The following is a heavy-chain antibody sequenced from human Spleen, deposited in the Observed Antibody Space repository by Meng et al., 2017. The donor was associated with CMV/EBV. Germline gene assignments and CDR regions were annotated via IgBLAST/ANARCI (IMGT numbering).Heavy chain of an antibody. CDR3: ARLGTTGTIDY. J-gene: IGHJ4*02. Sequence: SETLSLTCNVSGDSISSSYWNWIRQPPGKGLEWIGYIFHSGSTNSNPSLKSRVTLSVDTSKNQFSLKVTSVTAADTAVYYCARLGTTGTIDYWGQGTLVTVSS. D-gene: IGHD1-1*01. CDR2: IFHSGST. V-gene: IGHV4-59*01. CDR1: GDSISSSY.